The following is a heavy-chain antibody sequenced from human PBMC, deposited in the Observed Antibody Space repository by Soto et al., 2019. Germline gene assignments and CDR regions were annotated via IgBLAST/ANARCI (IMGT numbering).Heavy chain of an antibody. CDR3: ARDEFQYQLLYGYYYYGMDV. J-gene: IGHJ6*02. Sequence: QVQLVQSGAEVKKPGSSVKVSCKASGGTFSSYAISWVRQAPGQGLEWMGGIIPIFGTANYAQKFQGGVTITADESTSTAYMELSSLRSEDTAVYYCARDEFQYQLLYGYYYYGMDVWGQGTTVTVSS. D-gene: IGHD2-2*02. CDR1: GGTFSSYA. V-gene: IGHV1-69*01. CDR2: IIPIFGTA.